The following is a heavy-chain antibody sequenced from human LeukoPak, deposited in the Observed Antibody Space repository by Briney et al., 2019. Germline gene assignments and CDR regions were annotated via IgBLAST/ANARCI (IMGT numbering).Heavy chain of an antibody. D-gene: IGHD1-14*01. Sequence: SETLSLTCTVSGGSISSYYLSWIRQPPGKGLEWIGYIYYSGSTNYNPSLKSRVTISVDTSKNHFSLKLSSVTAADTAVYYCARHLQSGTAVYWGQGTLVTVSS. J-gene: IGHJ4*02. CDR1: GGSISSYY. CDR3: ARHLQSGTAVY. V-gene: IGHV4-59*08. CDR2: IYYSGST.